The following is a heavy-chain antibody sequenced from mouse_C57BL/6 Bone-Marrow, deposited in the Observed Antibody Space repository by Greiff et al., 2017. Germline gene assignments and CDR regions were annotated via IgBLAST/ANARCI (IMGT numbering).Heavy chain of an antibody. J-gene: IGHJ3*01. D-gene: IGHD1-1*01. CDR2: IWRGGST. V-gene: IGHV2-5*01. CDR3: AKNSAYYYGSSGFAY. Sequence: VKVVESGPGLVQPSQSLSITCTVSGFSLTSYGVHWVRQSPGKGLEWLGVIWRGGSTDYNAAFMSRLSITKDNSKSQVFFKMNSLQADDTAIYYCAKNSAYYYGSSGFAYWGQGTLVTVSA. CDR1: GFSLTSYG.